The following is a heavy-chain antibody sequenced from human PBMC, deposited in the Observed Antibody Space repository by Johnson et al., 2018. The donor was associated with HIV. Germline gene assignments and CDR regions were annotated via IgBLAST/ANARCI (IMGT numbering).Heavy chain of an antibody. CDR3: ARDSVGSPSAFDI. Sequence: QVQLVESGGGVVQPERSLRLSCAASGFTFSRYTMHWVRQAPGKGLEWVAVISYHGSNKYYADSVKGRFTISRDNAKNSLYLQMNSLRAEDTAVYYCARDSVGSPSAFDIWGQGTMVTVSS. V-gene: IGHV3-30*04. D-gene: IGHD3-10*01. CDR1: GFTFSRYT. CDR2: ISYHGSNK. J-gene: IGHJ3*02.